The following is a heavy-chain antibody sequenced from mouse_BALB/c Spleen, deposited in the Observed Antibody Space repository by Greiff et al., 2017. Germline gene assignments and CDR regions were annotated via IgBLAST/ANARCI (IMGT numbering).Heavy chain of an antibody. J-gene: IGHJ3*01. CDR1: GFSLTSYG. CDR2: IWSGGST. D-gene: IGHD3-3*01. CDR3: ARRGLDGAWFAY. Sequence: QVQLQQSGPGLVQPSQSLSITCTVSGFSLTSYGVHWVRQSPGKGLEWLGVIWSGGSTDYNAAFISRLSISKDNSKSQVFFKMNSLQANDTAIYYCARRGLDGAWFAYWGQGTLVTVSA. V-gene: IGHV2-2*02.